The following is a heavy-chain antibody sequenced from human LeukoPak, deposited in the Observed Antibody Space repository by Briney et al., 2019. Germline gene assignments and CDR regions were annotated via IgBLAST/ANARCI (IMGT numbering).Heavy chain of an antibody. CDR3: AREMDEWQQLPGLKYFDY. V-gene: IGHV1-69*06. Sequence: ASVKVSCKASGGTFSSSGISWVRQAPGQGLEWMGGIIRIFGTANYAQKFQGRVTITADKSTSTAYMELSSLRSEDTAVYYCAREMDEWQQLPGLKYFDYWGQGTLVTVSS. CDR1: GGTFSSSG. CDR2: IIRIFGTA. D-gene: IGHD6-13*01. J-gene: IGHJ4*02.